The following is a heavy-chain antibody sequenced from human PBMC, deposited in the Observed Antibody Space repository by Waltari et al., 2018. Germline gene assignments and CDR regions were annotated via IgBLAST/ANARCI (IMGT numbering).Heavy chain of an antibody. CDR2: IIPIFGTA. CDR3: ARSIAAPVLRSYYYGMDV. V-gene: IGHV1-69*01. Sequence: QVQLVQSGAEVKKPGSSVKVSCKASGGTFSSYAISWVRQAPGQGLEWMGGIIPIFGTANYAQKFQGRVTITADESTSTAYMELSSLRSEDTAVYYCARSIAAPVLRSYYYGMDVWGQGTTVTVSS. CDR1: GGTFSSYA. D-gene: IGHD6-6*01. J-gene: IGHJ6*02.